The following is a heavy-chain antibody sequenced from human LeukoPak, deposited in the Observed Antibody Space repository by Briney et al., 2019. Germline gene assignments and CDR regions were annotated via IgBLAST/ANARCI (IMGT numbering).Heavy chain of an antibody. D-gene: IGHD1-26*01. Sequence: GESLKISCKGSGYSFTSYWIGWVPQMPGKGLEWMGIIYPGDSDTRYSPSFQGQVTISADKSISTAYLQWSSLKASDTAMYYCARHVQWELRTAYYGMDVWGQGTTVTVSS. CDR2: IYPGDSDT. CDR3: ARHVQWELRTAYYGMDV. V-gene: IGHV5-51*01. J-gene: IGHJ6*02. CDR1: GYSFTSYW.